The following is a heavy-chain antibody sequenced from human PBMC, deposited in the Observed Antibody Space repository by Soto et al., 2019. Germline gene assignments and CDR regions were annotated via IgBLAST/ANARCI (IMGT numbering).Heavy chain of an antibody. CDR1: GYTFTSYA. V-gene: IGHV1-46*03. J-gene: IGHJ5*02. Sequence: ASVKVSCKASGYTFTSYAMHWVRQAPEQRLEWMGIINPSGGSTSYAQKFQGRVTMTRDTSTSTVYMELSSLRSEDTAVYYCARDRRVGVAAAGDNWFDPWGQGTLVTVSS. CDR2: INPSGGST. D-gene: IGHD6-13*01. CDR3: ARDRRVGVAAAGDNWFDP.